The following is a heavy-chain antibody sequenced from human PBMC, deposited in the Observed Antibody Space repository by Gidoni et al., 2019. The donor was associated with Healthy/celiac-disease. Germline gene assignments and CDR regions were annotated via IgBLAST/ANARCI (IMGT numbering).Heavy chain of an antibody. CDR3: TTGGTIFGDWAFDI. CDR2: MKSKTDGGTT. V-gene: IGHV3-15*01. J-gene: IGHJ3*02. CDR1: GFTFRNAW. D-gene: IGHD3-3*01. Sequence: VQLVESGGGLVKPGGSLRLSCAASGFTFRNAWMGWVRQAPGKGLEWVGRMKSKTDGGTTDDAAPVKGRFTISRDDSKNTLYLQMNSLKTEDTAVYYWTTGGTIFGDWAFDIWGQGTMVTVSS.